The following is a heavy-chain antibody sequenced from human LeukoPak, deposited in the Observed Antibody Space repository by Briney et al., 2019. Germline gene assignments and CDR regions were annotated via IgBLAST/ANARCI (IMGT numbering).Heavy chain of an antibody. CDR3: ARDSGSEMATISLRWYFDL. CDR2: IKLDGSEK. D-gene: IGHD5-24*01. J-gene: IGHJ2*01. CDR1: GFTFSSYA. Sequence: GGSLRLSCAASGFTFSSYAMSWVRQAPGKGLEWVANIKLDGSEKYYVDSVKGRFTISRDNAKNSLYLQMNSLRAEDTAVYYCARDSGSEMATISLRWYFDLWGRGTLVTVSS. V-gene: IGHV3-7*01.